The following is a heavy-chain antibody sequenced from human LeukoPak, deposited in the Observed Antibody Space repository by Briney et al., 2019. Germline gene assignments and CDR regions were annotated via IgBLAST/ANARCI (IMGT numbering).Heavy chain of an antibody. J-gene: IGHJ4*02. CDR2: IKSKTDGGTR. CDR3: ATERVGASWYFDY. D-gene: IGHD1-26*01. V-gene: IGHV3-15*01. CDR1: GFSFSNAW. Sequence: PGGSLRLSCAASGFSFSNAWMSWVRQAPGKGLEWVGRIKSKTDGGTRDSAAPVKGRFTISRDDSKNTLYLQMNSLKTEDTAVYYCATERVGASWYFDYWGRGILVTVSS.